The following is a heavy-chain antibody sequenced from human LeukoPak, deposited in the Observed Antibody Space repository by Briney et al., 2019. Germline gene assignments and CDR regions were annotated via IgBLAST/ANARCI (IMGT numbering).Heavy chain of an antibody. CDR3: AKEYPTWVGYNWFDP. V-gene: IGHV3-48*01. CDR1: GFTFSNYG. J-gene: IGHJ5*02. CDR2: ISSSGSAK. D-gene: IGHD1-26*01. Sequence: PGGSLRLSCAASGFTFSNYGLNWVRQAPGKGLEWVSHISSSGSAKYYADSVKGRFTISRDNAKNSLYLQMNSLRADDTAVYYCAKEYPTWVGYNWFDPWGQGTLVTVSS.